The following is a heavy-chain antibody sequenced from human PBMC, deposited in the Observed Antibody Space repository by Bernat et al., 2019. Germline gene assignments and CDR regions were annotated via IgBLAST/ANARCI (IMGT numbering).Heavy chain of an antibody. CDR2: ISSSGSTI. J-gene: IGHJ3*02. V-gene: IGHV3-48*03. Sequence: EVQLVESGGGLVQPGGSLRLSCAASGFTFSSYEMNWVRQAPGKGLEWVSYISSSGSTIYYADSVKCRFTISRDNAKNSMYLQMNSLRAEDTAVYYCARLRRTTHDAFDIWGQGTMVTVSS. CDR3: ARLRRTTHDAFDI. D-gene: IGHD1-7*01. CDR1: GFTFSSYE.